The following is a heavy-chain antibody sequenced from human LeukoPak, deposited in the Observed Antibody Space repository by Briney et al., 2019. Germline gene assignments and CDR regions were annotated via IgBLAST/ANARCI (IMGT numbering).Heavy chain of an antibody. D-gene: IGHD6-19*01. CDR1: GYTFTSYG. V-gene: IGHV1-18*01. CDR2: ISAYNGNT. J-gene: IGHJ4*02. CDR3: ARDPAVAADY. Sequence: ASVTVSFTASGYTFTSYGISWVRQAPGQGLEWMGWISAYNGNTNYAQKLQGRVTMTTDTSTSTAYMELRSLRSDDTAVYYCARDPAVAADYWGQGTLVTVSS.